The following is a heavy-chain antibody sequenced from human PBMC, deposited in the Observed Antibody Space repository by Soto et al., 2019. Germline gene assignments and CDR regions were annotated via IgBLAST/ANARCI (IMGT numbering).Heavy chain of an antibody. CDR2: LTSTGGT. CDR1: GFIFNSYA. V-gene: IGHV3-23*01. J-gene: IGHJ4*02. Sequence: GGSLSLSCAASGFIFNSYAMSWVRQAPGKGLEWVSTLTSTGGTYYADSVKGRFPISRDNSKNTLYLQMNNLRAEDTAVYYCAKDGDLYSGYFDYWGQGTLVTVSS. CDR3: AKDGDLYSGYFDY. D-gene: IGHD3-10*01.